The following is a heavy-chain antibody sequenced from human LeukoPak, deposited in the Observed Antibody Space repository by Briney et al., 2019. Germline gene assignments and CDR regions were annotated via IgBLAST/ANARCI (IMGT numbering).Heavy chain of an antibody. V-gene: IGHV1-2*06. J-gene: IGHJ4*02. CDR3: ARDPGGSSGYPFDY. Sequence: GSSVKVSCKASGYTFTGYYMHWVRQAPGQGLEWMGRINPNSGGTNYAQKFQGRVTMTRDTSISTAYMELSRLRSDDTAVYYCARDPGGSSGYPFDYWGQGTLVTVSS. D-gene: IGHD3-22*01. CDR2: INPNSGGT. CDR1: GYTFTGYY.